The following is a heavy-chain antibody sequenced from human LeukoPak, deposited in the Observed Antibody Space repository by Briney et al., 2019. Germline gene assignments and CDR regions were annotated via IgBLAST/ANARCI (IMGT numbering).Heavy chain of an antibody. D-gene: IGHD5-18*01. CDR3: AKDTAMVFTI. Sequence: PGGSLRLSCAASGFTFSSNGMNWVRQAPGKGLEWVAVIWYDGSNKYYADSVKGRFTISRDNSKNTLYLQMNSLRAEDTAVYYCAKDTAMVFTIWGQGTMVTVSS. CDR1: GFTFSSNG. J-gene: IGHJ3*02. CDR2: IWYDGSNK. V-gene: IGHV3-33*06.